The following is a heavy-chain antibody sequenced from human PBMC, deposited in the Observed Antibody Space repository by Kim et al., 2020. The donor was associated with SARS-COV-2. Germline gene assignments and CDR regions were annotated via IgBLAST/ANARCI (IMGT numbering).Heavy chain of an antibody. CDR1: GGSISSGGYY. CDR2: IYYSGST. V-gene: IGHV4-31*03. CDR3: ASSHMVRGAPFDY. J-gene: IGHJ4*02. D-gene: IGHD3-10*01. Sequence: SETLSLTCTVSGGSISSGGYYWSWIRQHPGKGLEWIGYIYYSGSTYYNPSLKSRVTISVDTSKNQFSLKLSSVTAADTAVYYCASSHMVRGAPFDYWGQGTLVTVSS.